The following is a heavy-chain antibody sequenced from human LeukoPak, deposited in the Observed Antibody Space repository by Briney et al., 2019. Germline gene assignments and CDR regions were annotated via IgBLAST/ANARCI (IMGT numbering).Heavy chain of an antibody. CDR2: IKQDGSEK. Sequence: PGGSLRLSCAASGITFSSYWMSWVRQAPGKGLEWVANIKQDGSEKYYVDSVKGRFTISRDNAKNSLYLQMNSLRAEDTAVYYCARGTQPGSLYGSSGYYANSKKVLLYYFDYWGQGTLVTVSS. CDR3: ARGTQPGSLYGSSGYYANSKKVLLYYFDY. J-gene: IGHJ4*02. CDR1: GITFSSYW. V-gene: IGHV3-7*01. D-gene: IGHD3-22*01.